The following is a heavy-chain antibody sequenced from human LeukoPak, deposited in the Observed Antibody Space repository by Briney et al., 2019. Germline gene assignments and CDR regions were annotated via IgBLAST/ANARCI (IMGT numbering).Heavy chain of an antibody. CDR1: AFTFSSYA. CDR3: ARDGGTVTNRYFDY. V-gene: IGHV3-30*01. CDR2: ILYDGSNK. J-gene: IGHJ4*02. D-gene: IGHD1-1*01. Sequence: GRSLRLSCAASAFTFSSYAMHWVRQAPGKGREWEAVILYDGSNKYYADSVKGRFTISRDNSKTTLYLQMNSLRAEDTAVYYCARDGGTVTNRYFDYWGQGTLVTVSS.